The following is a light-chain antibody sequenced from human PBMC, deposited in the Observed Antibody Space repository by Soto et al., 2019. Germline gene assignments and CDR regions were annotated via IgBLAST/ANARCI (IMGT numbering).Light chain of an antibody. Sequence: QSARTQPASVSGSPGQSITISCTGTSSDVGGYNYVCWYKQHPGKAPQLMIYEVTNRPSGVSDRFSGSKSGNTASLTISGLQAEDEADYYCSSYTSSSTLYVFGTGTKVTVL. CDR1: SSDVGGYNY. CDR3: SSYTSSSTLYV. CDR2: EVT. V-gene: IGLV2-14*01. J-gene: IGLJ1*01.